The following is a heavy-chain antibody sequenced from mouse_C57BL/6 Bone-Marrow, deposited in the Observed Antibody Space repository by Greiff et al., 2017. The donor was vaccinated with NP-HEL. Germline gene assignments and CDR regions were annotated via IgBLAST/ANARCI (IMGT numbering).Heavy chain of an antibody. J-gene: IGHJ2*01. CDR2: IDPSGSYT. V-gene: IGHV1-50*01. D-gene: IGHD1-1*01. CDR3: ARSVLHFDY. Sequence: QVQLQQPGAELVKPGASVKLSCKASGYTFTSYWMQWVKQRPGQGLEWIGDIDPSGSYTNYNQKFKGKATLTVDTSSSTAYMQLSSLTSEYSADYYAARSVLHFDYWGQGTTLTVSA. CDR1: GYTFTSYW.